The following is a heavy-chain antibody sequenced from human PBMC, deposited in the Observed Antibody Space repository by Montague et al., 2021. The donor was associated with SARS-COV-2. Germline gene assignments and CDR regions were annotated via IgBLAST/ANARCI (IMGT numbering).Heavy chain of an antibody. V-gene: IGHV6-1*01. D-gene: IGHD1-1*01. CDR2: TYYRSKWFN. CDR3: ARTTALAASADGLDV. Sequence: CAISGDSVSSNRASWNGIRQSPSRGLEWLGRTYYRSKWFNDYSVSVSSRITIDPDTSKNVFSLHLRSVTPEDTAVYFCARTTALAASADGLDVWGPGTLISVSS. CDR1: GDSVSSNRAS. J-gene: IGHJ3*01.